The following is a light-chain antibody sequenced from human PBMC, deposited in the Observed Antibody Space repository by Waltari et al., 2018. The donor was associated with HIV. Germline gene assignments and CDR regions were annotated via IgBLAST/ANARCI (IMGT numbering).Light chain of an antibody. J-gene: IGKJ2*01. CDR1: QSISSW. V-gene: IGKV1-5*03. CDR2: KAS. CDR3: QQYNSYLYT. Sequence: DIQMTQSPSTLSASVGDRVTIPCRASQSISSWLAWYQQKPGKAPKLLIYKASSLESGVPSRFSGSGSGTEFTLTISRLQTDDFATYYCQQYNSYLYTFGHGTKLAIK.